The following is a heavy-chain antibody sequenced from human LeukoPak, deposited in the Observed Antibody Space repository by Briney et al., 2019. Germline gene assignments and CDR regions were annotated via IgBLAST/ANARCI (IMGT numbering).Heavy chain of an antibody. CDR3: ARGPTYQPIDY. Sequence: SETLSLTCTVSGGSISTGTYYWGWIRQPPGKGLEWIGSIYYSGNTYYNPSLKSRVTISVDTSKNQFSLKLSSVTAADTAVYYCARGPTYQPIDYWGQGTLVTVSS. D-gene: IGHD2-2*01. J-gene: IGHJ4*02. CDR2: IYYSGNT. CDR1: GGSISTGTYY. V-gene: IGHV4-39*01.